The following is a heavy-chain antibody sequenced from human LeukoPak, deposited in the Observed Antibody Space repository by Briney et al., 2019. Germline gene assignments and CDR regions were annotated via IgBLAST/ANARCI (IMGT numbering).Heavy chain of an antibody. V-gene: IGHV4-39*01. CDR1: GGSISSSSYY. Sequence: SETLSLTCTVSGGSISSSSYYWGWIRQPPGKGLEWIGSIYYSGSTYYNPSLKSRVTISVDTSKTQFSLKLSSVTAADTAVYYCARRMEWLLFGSGFDYWGQGTLVTVSS. CDR2: IYYSGST. J-gene: IGHJ4*02. D-gene: IGHD3-3*01. CDR3: ARRMEWLLFGSGFDY.